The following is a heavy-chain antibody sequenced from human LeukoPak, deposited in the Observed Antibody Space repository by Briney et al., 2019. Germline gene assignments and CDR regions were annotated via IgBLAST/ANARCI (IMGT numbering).Heavy chain of an antibody. CDR2: IYSGGST. CDR3: ARDRVNWNDVGGLFDY. D-gene: IGHD1-1*01. J-gene: IGHJ4*02. CDR1: GFTLSSNY. Sequence: PGVSLRLSCAASGFTLSSNYMSWVRQAPGKGLEWVSLIYSGGSTSYSDSVKGRFTFSRDNSKNTLYLQMNSLRAEDTAVYYCARDRVNWNDVGGLFDYWGQGTLVTVSS. V-gene: IGHV3-53*01.